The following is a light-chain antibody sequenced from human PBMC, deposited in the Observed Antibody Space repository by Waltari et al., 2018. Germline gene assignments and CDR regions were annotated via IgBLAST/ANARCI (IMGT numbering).Light chain of an antibody. CDR1: GEYSAYA. J-gene: IGLJ3*02. V-gene: IGLV4-69*01. Sequence: LVLTQSPSASASLGASVKLTCSLPGEYSAYAIAWHQQQPLKGPRYLMTVNSEGSHKKGDGISERFSGSSSDVDRYLIISRLQADDEADYFCQTWGTGIQVFGSGTKLTVL. CDR3: QTWGTGIQV. CDR2: VNSEGSH.